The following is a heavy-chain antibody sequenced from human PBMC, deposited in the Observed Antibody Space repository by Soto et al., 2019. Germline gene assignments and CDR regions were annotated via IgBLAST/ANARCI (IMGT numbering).Heavy chain of an antibody. CDR3: TTEFGYSSGQHDH. V-gene: IGHV3-15*07. CDR1: GFTFNDAW. J-gene: IGHJ4*02. Sequence: EVQLVESGGGLVKPGGSLRLSCATYGFTFNDAWLSWVRQAPGKGLEWVGRLKGRNVGGTIDYAAPVTGRFTISSDGSQNTLHLQMNSLKIEDTAVYYCTTEFGYSSGQHDHWGQGALVTVSS. D-gene: IGHD6-19*01. CDR2: LKGRNVGGTI.